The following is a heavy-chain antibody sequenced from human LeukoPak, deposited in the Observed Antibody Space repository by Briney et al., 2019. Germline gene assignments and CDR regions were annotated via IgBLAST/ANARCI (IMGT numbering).Heavy chain of an antibody. V-gene: IGHV5-51*01. CDR2: IYPGDSDT. Sequence: GESLKISCQGSGYSFTNYWIGWVRQVPGKGVEWVGIIYPGDSDTRYSPSFQGQVTISADKPISTAYLQWSSLKASDTAMYYCARLSGSYYSAFDIWGQGTMLTVSS. CDR3: ARLSGSYYSAFDI. CDR1: GYSFTNYW. D-gene: IGHD1-26*01. J-gene: IGHJ3*02.